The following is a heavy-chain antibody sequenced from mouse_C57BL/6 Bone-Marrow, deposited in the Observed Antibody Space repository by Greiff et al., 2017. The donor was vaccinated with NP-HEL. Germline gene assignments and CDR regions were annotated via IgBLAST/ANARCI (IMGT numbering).Heavy chain of an antibody. D-gene: IGHD1-1*01. V-gene: IGHV5-15*01. CDR1: GFTFSDYG. CDR3: ARHTVGWYFDV. CDR2: ISNLAYSI. J-gene: IGHJ1*03. Sequence: EVQRVESGGGLVQPGGSLKLSCAASGFTFSDYGMAWVRQAPRKGPEWVAFISNLAYSIYYADTVTGRFTISRENAKNTLYLEMSSLRSEDTAMYYCARHTVGWYFDVWGTGTTVSVSS.